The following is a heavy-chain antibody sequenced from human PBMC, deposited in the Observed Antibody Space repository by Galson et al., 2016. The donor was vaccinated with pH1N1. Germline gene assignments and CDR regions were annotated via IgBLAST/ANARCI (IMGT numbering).Heavy chain of an antibody. CDR1: GFTFTSYA. J-gene: IGHJ4*02. Sequence: SLRLSCAASGFTFTSYAMHWVRQAPGKGLEWVSGISWNSGSIGYADSVKGRFTISRDNAKNSLYLQMNSLRAEDTALYYCAKVDGYYLGYFDYWGQGTLVTVSS. V-gene: IGHV3-9*01. CDR3: AKVDGYYLGYFDY. D-gene: IGHD1-26*01. CDR2: ISWNSGSI.